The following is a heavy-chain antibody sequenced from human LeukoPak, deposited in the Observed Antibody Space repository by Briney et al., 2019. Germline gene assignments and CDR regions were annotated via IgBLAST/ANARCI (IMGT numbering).Heavy chain of an antibody. D-gene: IGHD3-10*01. CDR2: ISYDGSNK. CDR1: GFTFSSYA. CDR3: ARGDPQFVHDAFDI. J-gene: IGHJ3*02. Sequence: GGSLRLSCAASGFTFSSYAMHWVRQAPGKGLEWVAVISYDGSNKYYADSVKGRFTISRDYSKNTLYLQMNSLRTEDTAVYYCARGDPQFVHDAFDIWGQGTMVTVSS. V-gene: IGHV3-30*04.